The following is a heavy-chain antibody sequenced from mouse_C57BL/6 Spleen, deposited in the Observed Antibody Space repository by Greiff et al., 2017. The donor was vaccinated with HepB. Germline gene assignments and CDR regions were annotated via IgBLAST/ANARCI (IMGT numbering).Heavy chain of an antibody. J-gene: IGHJ4*01. D-gene: IGHD1-1*01. CDR3: AREATTLVATEVDY. V-gene: IGHV1-59*01. CDR1: GYTFTSYW. CDR2: IDPSDSYT. Sequence: QVQLKQPGAELVRPGTSVKLSCKASGYTFTSYWMHWVKQRPGQGLEWIGVIDPSDSYTNYNQKFKGKATLTVDTSSSTAYMQLSSLTSEDSAVYYCAREATTLVATEVDYWGQGTLVTVSS.